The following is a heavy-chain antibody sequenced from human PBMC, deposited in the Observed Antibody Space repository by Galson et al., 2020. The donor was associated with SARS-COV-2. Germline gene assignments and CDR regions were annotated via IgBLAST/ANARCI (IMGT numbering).Heavy chain of an antibody. J-gene: IGHJ2*01. Sequence: GGSLRLSCAASGFTFSTYGMHWVRQAPGKGLEWVAVISDDGSNKYYADSVKGRFTISRDNSKNTLYLQMNSLRAEDTAVYYCAKEYGDYWYFDLWGRGTLVTVSS. D-gene: IGHD4-17*01. CDR1: GFTFSTYG. V-gene: IGHV3-30*18. CDR2: ISDDGSNK. CDR3: AKEYGDYWYFDL.